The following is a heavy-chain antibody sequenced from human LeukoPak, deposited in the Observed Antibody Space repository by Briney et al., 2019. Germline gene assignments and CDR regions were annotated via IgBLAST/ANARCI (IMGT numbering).Heavy chain of an antibody. D-gene: IGHD3-22*01. CDR1: GFTFSRYS. V-gene: IGHV3-48*01. CDR3: AAGRGWLIDY. J-gene: IGHJ4*02. CDR2: ILSSSGNI. Sequence: PGGSLRLSCAASGFTFSRYSLNWVRQAPGKGLEWISYILSSSGNIWYADSVRGRFTISRDSAKNSLYLEMNNLRAEDTAVYYCAAGRGWLIDYWGQGTLVTASS.